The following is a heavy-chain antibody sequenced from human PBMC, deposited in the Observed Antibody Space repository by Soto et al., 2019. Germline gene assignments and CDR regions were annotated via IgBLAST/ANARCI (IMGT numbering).Heavy chain of an antibody. D-gene: IGHD2-15*01. Sequence: GSLRLSCEVSGFTFSTHGMHWVRQAPGKGLEWVAGTSYDGTNKYYARSVQGRFTISRENSMKTLYLQMNSLRTEDTAVYYCAKDLSGARWYYDALDVWGQGTTVTV. V-gene: IGHV3-30*18. CDR1: GFTFSTHG. J-gene: IGHJ6*02. CDR2: TSYDGTNK. CDR3: AKDLSGARWYYDALDV.